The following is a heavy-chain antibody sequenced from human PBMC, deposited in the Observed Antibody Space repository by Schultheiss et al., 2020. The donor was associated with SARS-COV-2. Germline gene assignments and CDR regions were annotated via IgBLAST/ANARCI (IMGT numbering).Heavy chain of an antibody. Sequence: GGSLRLSCAASGFTFSSYGMHWVRQAPGKGLEWVAVITYDGSNKYYTDSVKGRFTISRDNAKNSLYLQMNSLREEDTAVYYCARGGAVLRYSDWSPPVYYYYAMDVWGQGTTVTVSS. CDR1: GFTFSSYG. V-gene: IGHV3-30*03. J-gene: IGHJ6*02. CDR3: ARGGAVLRYSDWSPPVYYYYAMDV. CDR2: ITYDGSNK. D-gene: IGHD3-9*01.